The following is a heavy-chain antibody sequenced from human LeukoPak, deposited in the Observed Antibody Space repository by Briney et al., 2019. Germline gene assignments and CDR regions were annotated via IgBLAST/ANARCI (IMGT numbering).Heavy chain of an antibody. V-gene: IGHV3-15*01. CDR3: TTDRAMVRGVLGFGY. CDR1: GFTFSNAW. J-gene: IGHJ4*02. Sequence: GGSLRLSCAASGFTFSNAWMSWVRQAPGKGLEWVGRIKSKTDGGTTDYAAPVKGRFTISRDDSKNTLYLQMNSLKTEDTAVYYCTTDRAMVRGVLGFGYWGQGTLVTVFS. D-gene: IGHD3-10*01. CDR2: IKSKTDGGTT.